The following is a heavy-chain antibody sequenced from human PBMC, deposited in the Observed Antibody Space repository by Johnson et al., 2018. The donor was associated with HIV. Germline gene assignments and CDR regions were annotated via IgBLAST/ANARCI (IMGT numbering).Heavy chain of an antibody. CDR1: GFTFSSYD. D-gene: IGHD6-13*01. J-gene: IGHJ3*02. V-gene: IGHV3-13*01. CDR2: IGTAGDT. Sequence: VQLVESGGGLVQPGGSLRLSCAASGFTFSSYDMHWVRQATGKGLEWVSAIGTAGDTSYPGSVKGRFTISRENAKNSLYLQMNSLRAGDTAVYYCARSSSTAAPGRDAFDIWGQGTMVTVSS. CDR3: ARSSSTAAPGRDAFDI.